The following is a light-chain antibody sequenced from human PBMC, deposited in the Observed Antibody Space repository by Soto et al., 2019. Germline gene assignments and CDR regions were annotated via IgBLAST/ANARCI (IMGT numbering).Light chain of an antibody. V-gene: IGKV2-28*01. CDR3: MQALQTPRT. CDR1: QSLLHSNGHLY. J-gene: IGKJ1*01. Sequence: DIVMTQSPLSLPVTPGEPAAISCRSNQSLLHSNGHLYLDWYLQKPGQSPQLLIYLGSNRASGVPDRFSGSGSGTDFSLKISRVEAEDVGVYYCMQALQTPRTFGQGTKVEIK. CDR2: LGS.